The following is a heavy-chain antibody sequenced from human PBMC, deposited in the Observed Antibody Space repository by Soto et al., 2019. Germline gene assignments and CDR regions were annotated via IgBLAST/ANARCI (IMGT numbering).Heavy chain of an antibody. CDR3: ARAGGSGSYRPYYYYGMDV. J-gene: IGHJ6*02. CDR1: GFTFSSNY. D-gene: IGHD3-10*01. Sequence: EVHLVESGGGLVQPGGSLRLSCAASGFTFSSNYMSWVRQAPGKGLEWVSVIYSGGSTYYADSVKGRFTISRDNSKNTLYLQMNSLRAEDTAVYYCARAGGSGSYRPYYYYGMDVWGQGTTVTVSS. CDR2: IYSGGST. V-gene: IGHV3-66*01.